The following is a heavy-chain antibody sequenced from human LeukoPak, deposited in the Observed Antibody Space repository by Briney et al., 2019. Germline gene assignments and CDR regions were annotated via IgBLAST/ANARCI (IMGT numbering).Heavy chain of an antibody. V-gene: IGHV4-59*01. CDR1: GDSISAYY. CDR3: ARGQPPNYDILTGYYGGNYYFDY. CDR2: RKSTGDT. Sequence: SETLSLTCTVSGDSISAYYWSWIRQPPGKRLEWIAYRKSTGDTNYNPSLKSRVTISVDTSKNQFSLKLSSVTAADTAVYYCARGQPPNYDILTGYYGGNYYFDYWGQGTLVTVSS. J-gene: IGHJ4*02. D-gene: IGHD3-9*01.